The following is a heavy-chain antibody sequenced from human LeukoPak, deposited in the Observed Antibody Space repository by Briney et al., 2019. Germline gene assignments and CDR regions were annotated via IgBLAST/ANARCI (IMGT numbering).Heavy chain of an antibody. J-gene: IGHJ6*02. CDR1: GYTFTSYY. CDR2: INASGGST. Sequence: ASVKVSCKASGYTFTSYYMHWVRQAPGQGLEWMGIINASGGSTSYAQKFQGRVTMTRDTSTSTVYMELSSLRSEDTAVYYCAREGLAYCGGDCYSIPAYYGMDVWGQGTTVTVSS. D-gene: IGHD2-21*02. V-gene: IGHV1-46*01. CDR3: AREGLAYCGGDCYSIPAYYGMDV.